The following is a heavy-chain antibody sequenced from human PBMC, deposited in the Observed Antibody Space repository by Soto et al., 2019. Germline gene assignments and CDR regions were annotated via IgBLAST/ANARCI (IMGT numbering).Heavy chain of an antibody. D-gene: IGHD3-10*02. CDR3: ARLFRWPGGFDY. CDR1: GFTFSSYW. Sequence: GGSLRLSCAASGFTFSSYWMHWVRQAPGKGLEWVALISSDGSNKYYADSVKGRFTISRDNSKNTLYLQMNSLRAEDTAVYYCARLFRWPGGFDYWGQGTLVTVSS. CDR2: ISSDGSNK. J-gene: IGHJ4*02. V-gene: IGHV3-74*01.